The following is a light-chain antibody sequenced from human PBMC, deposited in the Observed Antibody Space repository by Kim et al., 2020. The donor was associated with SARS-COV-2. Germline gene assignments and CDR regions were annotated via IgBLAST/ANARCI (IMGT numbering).Light chain of an antibody. CDR2: YDD. Sequence: QRVTISCSGSSSNVGNNAVNWYQQLPGKAPKLLIFYDDVLPSGVSDRFSGSKSGTSASLAISGLQSEDEADYYCAAWDDNLNSVIFGGGTQLTVL. J-gene: IGLJ2*01. CDR1: SSNVGNNA. CDR3: AAWDDNLNSVI. V-gene: IGLV1-36*01.